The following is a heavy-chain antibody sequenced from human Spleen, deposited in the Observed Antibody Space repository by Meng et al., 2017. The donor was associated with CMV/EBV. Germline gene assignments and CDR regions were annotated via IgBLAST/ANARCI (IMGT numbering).Heavy chain of an antibody. D-gene: IGHD3-3*01. J-gene: IGHJ5*02. CDR1: GYTFTSYG. V-gene: IGHV1-18*01. CDR2: ISAYNGNT. Sequence: VQLGESGAEGEKPGTSMTVSCKASGYTFTSYGISWVRQAPGQGLEWMGWISAYNGNTNYAHKLQGRVTMTTDTSTSTAYMELRSLRSDDTAVYYCASDKGGYYDFWSGYWFDPWGQGTLVTVSS. CDR3: ASDKGGYYDFWSGYWFDP.